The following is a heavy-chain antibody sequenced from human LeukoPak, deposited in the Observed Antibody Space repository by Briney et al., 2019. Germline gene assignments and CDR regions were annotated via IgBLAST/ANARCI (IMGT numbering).Heavy chain of an antibody. D-gene: IGHD5-12*01. V-gene: IGHV4-31*03. J-gene: IGHJ6*03. CDR1: GGSISSGGYY. CDR3: ARAGYDRDYYYYYMDV. CDR2: IYYSGST. Sequence: PWETLSLTCTVSGGSISSGGYYWSWIRQHPGKGLEWIGYIYYSGSTYYNPSLKSRVTISVDTSKNQFSLKLSSVTAADTAVYYCARAGYDRDYYYYYMDVWGKGTTVTVSS.